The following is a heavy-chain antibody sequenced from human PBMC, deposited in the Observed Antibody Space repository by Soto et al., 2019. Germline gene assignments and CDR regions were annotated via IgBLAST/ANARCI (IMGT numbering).Heavy chain of an antibody. CDR1: GGSIRSSSYY. J-gene: IGHJ5*02. Sequence: QLRLQESGPGLVKPSKTLSLSCSVSGGSIRSSSYYWGWIRQAPGKGLEWIGTVFFSGSTFHNPSRQSRVTISLDTSKNQFSLKMTSVTVADTAVYYCASGSEYDYSTGQTFDPWGQGTLVTVSS. V-gene: IGHV4-39*01. CDR2: VFFSGST. D-gene: IGHD3-16*01. CDR3: ASGSEYDYSTGQTFDP.